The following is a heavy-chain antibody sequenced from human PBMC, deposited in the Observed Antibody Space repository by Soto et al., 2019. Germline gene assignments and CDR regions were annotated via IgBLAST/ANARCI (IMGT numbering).Heavy chain of an antibody. CDR2: IFYNGIT. CDR3: ARIVTGTQYYFDF. V-gene: IGHV4-39*02. Sequence: SETLSLTCTVSGGSISSISHSWGWIRQSPGQGLEWIGNIFYNGITYYNPPLKSRVTISADTSKNHFSLKLRSVTVADTAVYYCARIVTGTQYYFDFWGQGSLVTVYS. CDR1: GGSISSISHS. D-gene: IGHD1-1*01. J-gene: IGHJ4*02.